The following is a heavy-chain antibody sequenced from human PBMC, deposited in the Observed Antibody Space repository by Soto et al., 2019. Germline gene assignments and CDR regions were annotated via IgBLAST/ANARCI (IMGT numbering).Heavy chain of an antibody. CDR1: GFTFKDNG. CDR2: ISYHGNNQ. CDR3: AKDLALGFWTGNYYFDH. Sequence: QVQLVESGGGVVQPGRSLRLSCAASGFTFKDNGMHWVRQAPGKGLEWVAIISYHGNNQYYADSVKGRFTISRDNSDNTLYLEMNSLRPVDTAVYYCAKDLALGFWTGNYYFDHWGQGTLVTVSS. D-gene: IGHD3-3*01. V-gene: IGHV3-30*18. J-gene: IGHJ4*02.